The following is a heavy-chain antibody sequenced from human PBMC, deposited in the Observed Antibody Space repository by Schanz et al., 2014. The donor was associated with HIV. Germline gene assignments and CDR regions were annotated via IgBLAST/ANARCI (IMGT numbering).Heavy chain of an antibody. J-gene: IGHJ3*02. Sequence: QVQLLQSGTEVKTPGASVKVSCKTSGYGFTNYGVTWVRQAPGQGLEWMGGIIPVFGTANYAQKFQGRVTITADKSTSTVYMELSSLRSEDTAVYYCARDLSLASTTPTLAFDIWGQGTMVTVSS. CDR3: ARDLSLASTTPTLAFDI. CDR2: IIPVFGTA. V-gene: IGHV1-69*06. D-gene: IGHD2-2*01. CDR1: GYGFTNYG.